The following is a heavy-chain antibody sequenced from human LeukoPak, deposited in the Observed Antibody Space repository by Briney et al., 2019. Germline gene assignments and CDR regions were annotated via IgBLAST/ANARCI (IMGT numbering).Heavy chain of an antibody. CDR3: ARALGYCSGGSCYDWFDP. J-gene: IGHJ5*02. D-gene: IGHD2-15*01. V-gene: IGHV4-59*01. Sequence: SETLSLTCTVSGGSISSYYWSWIRQPPGKGLEWIGYNYYSGSTNYNPSLKSRVTISVDTSKKQFSLKLSSVTAADTAVYYCARALGYCSGGSCYDWFDPWGQGTLVTVSS. CDR2: NYYSGST. CDR1: GGSISSYY.